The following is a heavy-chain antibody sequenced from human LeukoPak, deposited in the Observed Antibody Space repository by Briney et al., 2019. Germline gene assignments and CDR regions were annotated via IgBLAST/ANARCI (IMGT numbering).Heavy chain of an antibody. Sequence: PGGSLRLSCAASGFSFSSFGMHWVRQAPGKGLEWVAFIRNDGSNKYYADSVKGRFTISRDNSKNTLYLQMNSLRAEDTAVYYCAKDQLGYCSSTSCSSHFDYWGQGTLVTVSS. CDR1: GFSFSSFG. CDR2: IRNDGSNK. V-gene: IGHV3-30*02. D-gene: IGHD2-2*01. CDR3: AKDQLGYCSSTSCSSHFDY. J-gene: IGHJ4*02.